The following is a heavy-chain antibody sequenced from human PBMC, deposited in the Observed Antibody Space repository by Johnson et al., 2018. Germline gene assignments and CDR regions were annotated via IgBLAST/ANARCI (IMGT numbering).Heavy chain of an antibody. CDR2: ISYDGSNK. V-gene: IGHV3-30*03. D-gene: IGHD3-9*01. J-gene: IGHJ6*03. Sequence: QVQLVESGGGVVQPGRSLRLSCAASGFTFSSYGMHWVRQAPGKGLEWVAVISYDGSNKYYADSVKGRFTISRDNSKNTLYLQMNSLRAEDTAGYDCERDPYFDTGYYYYYMDVWGKGTTVTVSS. CDR1: GFTFSSYG. CDR3: ERDPYFDTGYYYYYMDV.